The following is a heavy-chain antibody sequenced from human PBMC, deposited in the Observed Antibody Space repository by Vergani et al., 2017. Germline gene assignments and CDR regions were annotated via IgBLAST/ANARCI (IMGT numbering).Heavy chain of an antibody. CDR1: GFTVSSNY. Sequence: EVQLVESGGGLVQPGGSLRLSCAASGFTVSSNYMSWVRQAPGKGLEWVSVIYSGGSTYYADSVKGRFTISRDNSKNTLYLQMNSRRAEDTAVYYCARDLITGTTRTVYYYYGMDVWGQGTTVTVSS. CDR3: ARDLITGTTRTVYYYYGMDV. V-gene: IGHV3-66*02. J-gene: IGHJ6*02. D-gene: IGHD1-14*01. CDR2: IYSGGST.